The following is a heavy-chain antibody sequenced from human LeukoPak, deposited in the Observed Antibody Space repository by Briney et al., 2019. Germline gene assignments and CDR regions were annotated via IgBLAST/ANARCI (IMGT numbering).Heavy chain of an antibody. CDR2: IYHSGST. CDR1: GYSISGGYY. J-gene: IGHJ4*02. V-gene: IGHV4-38-2*01. D-gene: IGHD6-13*01. Sequence: SETLSLTCAVSGYSISGGYYWGWIRQPPGKGLEWIGSIYHSGSTYYNPSLKSRVTISVDTSKNQFSLKLSSVTAADTAVYYCARNAAGPDYWGQGTLVTVSS. CDR3: ARNAAGPDY.